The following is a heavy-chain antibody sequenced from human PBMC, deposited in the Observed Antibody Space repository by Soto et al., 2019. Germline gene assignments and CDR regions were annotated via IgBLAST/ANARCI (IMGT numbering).Heavy chain of an antibody. D-gene: IGHD1-26*01. CDR1: GFTFSSYS. CDR2: ISSSSSYI. J-gene: IGHJ6*02. Sequence: PGGSLRLSCAASGFTFSSYSMNWVRQAPGKVLEWVSSISSSSSYIYYADSVKGRFTISRDNAKNSLYLQMNSLRAEDTAVYYCASSDSLQWELLGYYYGMDVWGQGTTVTVSS. CDR3: ASSDSLQWELLGYYYGMDV. V-gene: IGHV3-21*01.